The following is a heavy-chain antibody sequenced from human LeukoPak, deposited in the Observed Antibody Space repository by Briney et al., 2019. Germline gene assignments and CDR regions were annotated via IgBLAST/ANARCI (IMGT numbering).Heavy chain of an antibody. Sequence: GGSLRLSCAASGFTFSSYGMHWVRQAPGKGLEWVAFIRYDGSNKYYADSVKGRFTISRDNSENALYLQMNSLRAEDTAVYYCAKSKSGSYHWDFDYWGQGTLVTVSS. D-gene: IGHD1-26*01. V-gene: IGHV3-30*02. J-gene: IGHJ4*02. CDR1: GFTFSSYG. CDR2: IRYDGSNK. CDR3: AKSKSGSYHWDFDY.